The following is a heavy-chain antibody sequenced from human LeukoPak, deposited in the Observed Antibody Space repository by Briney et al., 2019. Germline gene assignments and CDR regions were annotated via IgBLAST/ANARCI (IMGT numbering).Heavy chain of an antibody. CDR1: GFTFSGSA. CDR3: ARSGYSYQGREKFDY. J-gene: IGHJ4*02. Sequence: TGGSLRLSCAASGFTFSGSAMHWVRQTSGKGLEWVGYIRSKTHNYATLYAASVKGRFTISRDDSKNTAYLQMNSLRAEDTAVYYCARSGYSYQGREKFDYWGQGTLVTVSS. D-gene: IGHD5-18*01. V-gene: IGHV3-73*01. CDR2: IRSKTHNYAT.